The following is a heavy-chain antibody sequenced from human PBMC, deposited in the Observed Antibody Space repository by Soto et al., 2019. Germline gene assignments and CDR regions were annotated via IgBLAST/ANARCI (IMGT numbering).Heavy chain of an antibody. D-gene: IGHD3-22*01. CDR2: ISPYNDYT. CDR3: ARGAATEILVVMYDALEI. V-gene: IGHV1-18*01. Sequence: PVNLARKASVYSISIDLISCVSHTTKQGLEWMGWISPYNDYTIYAQKLQGRVTISADESTRTVNMELSSLRSDDTAVYYCARGAATEILVVMYDALEIWGQGSTVTVSS. CDR1: VYSISIDL. J-gene: IGHJ6*01.